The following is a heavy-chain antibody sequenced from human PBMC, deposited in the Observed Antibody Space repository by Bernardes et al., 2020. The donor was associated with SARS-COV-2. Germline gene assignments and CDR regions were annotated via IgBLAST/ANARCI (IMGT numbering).Heavy chain of an antibody. CDR2: IYFSGST. CDR1: RGSINSYY. V-gene: IGHV4-59*08. Sequence: SETLSLTCTVSRGSINSYYWSRIRQPPGKGLEWIGNIYFSGSTNYHPSFMSRVTISVDTSKSQLSLKLSSVAAADTAVYYCARLGFCSGGDCYSPYYYYGMDVWGQGTTVTVSS. J-gene: IGHJ6*02. CDR3: ARLGFCSGGDCYSPYYYYGMDV. D-gene: IGHD2-15*01.